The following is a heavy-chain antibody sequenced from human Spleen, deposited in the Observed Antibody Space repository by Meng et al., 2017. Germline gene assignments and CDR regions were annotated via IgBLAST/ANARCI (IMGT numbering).Heavy chain of an antibody. V-gene: IGHV3-23*01. CDR1: GLNFGDYA. D-gene: IGHD3-22*01. CDR3: ASGSGYSD. CDR2: INDSGGYT. J-gene: IGHJ4*02. Sequence: GESLKISCTASGLNFGDYAMSWFRQAPGKGLEWVSGINDSGGYTYYADSVKGRFTISRDNSKNTLYLQMNSLRADDTAVYYCASGSGYSDWGQGTLVTVSS.